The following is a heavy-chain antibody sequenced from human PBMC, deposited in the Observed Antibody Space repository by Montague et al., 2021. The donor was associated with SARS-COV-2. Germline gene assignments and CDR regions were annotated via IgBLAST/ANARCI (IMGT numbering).Heavy chain of an antibody. Sequence: CAISGDSVSRNSAAWNSIRQSPSRGLEWLGRTYYRSKWYNDYAESVKSRITIDPDTSKHQFSLHLNSVTPEDTAVYYCARIPVGSKYYFDFWGRGTLVTVSS. CDR2: TYYRSKWYN. D-gene: IGHD2-2*01. V-gene: IGHV6-1*01. J-gene: IGHJ4*02. CDR1: GDSVSRNSAA. CDR3: ARIPVGSKYYFDF.